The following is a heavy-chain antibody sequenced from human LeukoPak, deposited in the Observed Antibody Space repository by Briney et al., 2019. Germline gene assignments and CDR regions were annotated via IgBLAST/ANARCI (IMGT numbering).Heavy chain of an antibody. V-gene: IGHV4-4*07. CDR2: IYISGST. CDR3: ASHYYYDSSGYSFDY. CDR1: GGSISSYY. D-gene: IGHD3-22*01. J-gene: IGHJ4*02. Sequence: SETLSLTCSVSGGSISSYYWSWIRQLAGKGLEWIGRIYISGSTNYNPSLKSRVTMSVDTSKNQFSLKLSSVTAADTAVYYCASHYYYDSSGYSFDYWGQGTLVTVSS.